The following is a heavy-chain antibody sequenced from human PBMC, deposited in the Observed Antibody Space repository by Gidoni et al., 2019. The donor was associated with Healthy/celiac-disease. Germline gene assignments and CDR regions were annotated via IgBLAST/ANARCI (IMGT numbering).Heavy chain of an antibody. V-gene: IGHV1-2*04. CDR2: INPNSGGT. CDR3: ARTLGCSGGSCYDFDY. J-gene: IGHJ4*02. Sequence: QVQLVQSGAEVKKPGASVKVSCTASGYTFPGYDMHWVRQAPGQGLEWMGGINPNSGGTNYAKKFQGWVTMTRDTSISTADMELSRLRSDDTAVYYCARTLGCSGGSCYDFDYWGQGTLVTVSS. CDR1: GYTFPGYD. D-gene: IGHD2-15*01.